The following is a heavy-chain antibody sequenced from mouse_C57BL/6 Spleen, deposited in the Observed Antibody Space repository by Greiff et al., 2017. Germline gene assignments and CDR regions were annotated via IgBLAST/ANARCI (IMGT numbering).Heavy chain of an antibody. CDR1: GYAFSSYW. D-gene: IGHD1-1*01. V-gene: IGHV1-80*01. J-gene: IGHJ3*01. Sequence: QVQLQQSGAELVKPGASVKISCKASGYAFSSYWMNWVKQRPGKGLEWSGQIYTGDGDPNYNGKFKGKATLTADKSSSTAYMQLSSLTSEDSAVYFWARREYYYGSSPGTGFAYGGQGTLVTVSA. CDR3: ARREYYYGSSPGTGFAY. CDR2: IYTGDGDP.